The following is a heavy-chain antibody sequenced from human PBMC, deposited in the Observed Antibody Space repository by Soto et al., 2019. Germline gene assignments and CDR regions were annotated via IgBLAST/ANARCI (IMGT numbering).Heavy chain of an antibody. D-gene: IGHD4-17*01. Sequence: QVQLVQSGAEVKKPGASVKVSCKASGYTFTSYALHWVRQAPRQRLEWMGWVNAGNGYTKYSQNFQGRVTITRDTSSTTSYMELSGLRSEDTAVYYCGRPLYAYYFDYWGQGTLVTVSS. CDR2: VNAGNGYT. V-gene: IGHV1-3*01. CDR3: GRPLYAYYFDY. J-gene: IGHJ4*02. CDR1: GYTFTSYA.